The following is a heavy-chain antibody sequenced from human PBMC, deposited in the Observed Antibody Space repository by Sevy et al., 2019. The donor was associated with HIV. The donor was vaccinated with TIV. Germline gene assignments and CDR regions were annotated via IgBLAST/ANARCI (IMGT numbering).Heavy chain of an antibody. V-gene: IGHV3-23*01. CDR1: GFIFSGYG. J-gene: IGHJ1*01. CDR3: AKGRITAAKFQD. Sequence: GGSLRLSCAASGFIFSGYGMSWVRQAPGQGLEWVSAISGSGGSTYYADSVKGRFTISRDNFRNTLYLQMNSLRAEDTGVKLCAKGRITAAKFQDRGQGTLVTVSS. CDR2: ISGSGGST. D-gene: IGHD1-20*01.